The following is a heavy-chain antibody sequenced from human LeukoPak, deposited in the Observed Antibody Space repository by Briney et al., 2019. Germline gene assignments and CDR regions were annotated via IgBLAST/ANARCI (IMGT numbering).Heavy chain of an antibody. D-gene: IGHD3-10*01. J-gene: IGHJ4*02. Sequence: GGSLRLSCAASGFIFSSYNMNWVRQAPGKGLEYVSAISSNGGSTYYADSVKGRFTISRDNSRNTLHLQMSSLRVEDTAVYYCVKDSSSGSYFDYWGQGTLVTVSS. CDR3: VKDSSSGSYFDY. V-gene: IGHV3-64D*06. CDR2: ISSNGGST. CDR1: GFIFSSYN.